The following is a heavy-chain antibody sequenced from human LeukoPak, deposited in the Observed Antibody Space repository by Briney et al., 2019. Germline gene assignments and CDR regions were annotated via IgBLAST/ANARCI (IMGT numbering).Heavy chain of an antibody. J-gene: IGHJ6*02. Sequence: GGSLRLSCAASGFTFSSYAMSWVRQAPGKGLEWVSAISGSGGSTYYADSVKGRFTISRDNSKNTLYLQVNSLRAEDTAVYYCARRQLVLFSGMDVWGQGTTVTVSS. CDR3: ARRQLVLFSGMDV. CDR1: GFTFSSYA. V-gene: IGHV3-23*01. CDR2: ISGSGGST. D-gene: IGHD6-13*01.